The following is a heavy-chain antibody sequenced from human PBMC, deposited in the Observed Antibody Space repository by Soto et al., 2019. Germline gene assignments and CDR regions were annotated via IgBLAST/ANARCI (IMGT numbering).Heavy chain of an antibody. Sequence: SVKVSCKASGGTFSSYTISWVRQAPGQGLEWMGRIIPILGIANYAQKFQGRVTITADKSTSTAYMELSSLRSEDTAVYYCASLRITMVRGVIQEVDPWGQGTLVTVSS. J-gene: IGHJ5*02. V-gene: IGHV1-69*02. CDR3: ASLRITMVRGVIQEVDP. D-gene: IGHD3-10*01. CDR2: IIPILGIA. CDR1: GGTFSSYT.